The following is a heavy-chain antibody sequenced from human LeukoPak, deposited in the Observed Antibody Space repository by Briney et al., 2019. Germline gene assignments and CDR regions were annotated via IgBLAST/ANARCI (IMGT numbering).Heavy chain of an antibody. CDR3: ARVSNWFDP. V-gene: IGHV4-38-2*02. CDR1: GYSISSGYY. Sequence: SETLSLTCTVSGYSISSGYYWGWIRQPPGKGLEWIGSIYHSGSTYYNPSLKSRVTISVDRSKNQFSLKLSSVTAADTAVYYCARVSNWFDPWGQGTLVTVSS. J-gene: IGHJ5*02. CDR2: IYHSGST.